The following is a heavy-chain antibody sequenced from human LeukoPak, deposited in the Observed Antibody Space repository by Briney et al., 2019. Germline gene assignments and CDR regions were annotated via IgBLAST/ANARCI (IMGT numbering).Heavy chain of an antibody. CDR2: KKQDGSEK. Sequence: GGSLRLSCAASGFTFSNYWMSWVRQAPGKGLEWVANKKQDGSEKYYVDSVKGRFTISRDNAKNSLYLQMNSLRVEDTAVYYCVRAIDVWGQGTTVTVSS. V-gene: IGHV3-7*01. CDR3: VRAIDV. CDR1: GFTFSNYW. J-gene: IGHJ6*02.